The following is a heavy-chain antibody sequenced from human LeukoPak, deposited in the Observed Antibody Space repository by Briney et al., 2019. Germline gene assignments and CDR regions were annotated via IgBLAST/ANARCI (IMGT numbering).Heavy chain of an antibody. CDR2: VLHSGSA. D-gene: IGHD3-3*01. Sequence: SETLSLTCAVTGASISTNNWWSWVRQPPGKGLEWIGEVLHSGSANYNPSLKSRVTISVDTSKNQFSLKLSSVTAADTAVYYCARVPHYDFWSPPAYYMDVWGKGTTVTVSS. CDR1: GASISTNNW. CDR3: ARVPHYDFWSPPAYYMDV. V-gene: IGHV4-4*02. J-gene: IGHJ6*03.